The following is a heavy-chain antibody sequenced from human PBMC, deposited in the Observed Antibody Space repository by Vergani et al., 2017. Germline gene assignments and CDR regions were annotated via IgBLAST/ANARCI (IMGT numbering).Heavy chain of an antibody. CDR3: AREGGLPGDYGFDY. Sequence: EVQLVESGGGLVKPGGSLRLSCAASGFTFSSYSMNWVRQAPGKGLEWVSSISSSSSYIYYADSVKGRFTISRDNAKNSLYLQMNSLRAEDTAVYYCAREGGLPGDYGFDYWGQGTLVTVSS. V-gene: IGHV3-21*01. CDR1: GFTFSSYS. CDR2: ISSSSSYI. J-gene: IGHJ4*02. D-gene: IGHD4-17*01.